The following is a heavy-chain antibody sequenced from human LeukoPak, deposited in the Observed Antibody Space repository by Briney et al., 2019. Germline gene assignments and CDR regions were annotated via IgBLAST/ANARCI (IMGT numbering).Heavy chain of an antibody. V-gene: IGHV4-34*08. CDR2: IDHTGST. J-gene: IGHJ5*02. CDR3: GLRFHVGSGNWFDL. Sequence: KPSETLSLTCAVSGGTFRGYYWSWIRLPPGKGLAWIGEIDHTGSTNYNPSLESRVTLSVDTSKSQVSLNLNSVTAADTAVYARGLRFHVGSGNWFDLWGQGTLVTVSS. D-gene: IGHD3-10*01. CDR1: GGTFRGYY.